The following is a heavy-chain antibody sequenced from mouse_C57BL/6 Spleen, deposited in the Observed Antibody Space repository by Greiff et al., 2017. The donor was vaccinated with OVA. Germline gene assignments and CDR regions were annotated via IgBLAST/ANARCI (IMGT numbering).Heavy chain of an antibody. V-gene: IGHV6-3*01. CDR2: IRLKSDNYAT. J-gene: IGHJ3*01. CDR3: SISFDYACFAY. Sequence: EVKLVESGGGLVQPGGSMKLSCVASGFTFSNYWMNWVRQSPEKGLEWVAQIRLKSDNYATHYAESVKGRFTIYRDASKIIVSLHINNLRAEATGISYCSISFDYACFAYWGQGTLVTVSA. D-gene: IGHD2-4*01. CDR1: GFTFSNYW.